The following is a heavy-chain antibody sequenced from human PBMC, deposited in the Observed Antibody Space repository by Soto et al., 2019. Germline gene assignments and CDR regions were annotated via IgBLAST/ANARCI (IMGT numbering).Heavy chain of an antibody. Sequence: QVQLVESGGGVVQPGRSLRLSCAASGFTFSSYAMHWVRQAPGKGLEWVAVISYDGSNKYYADSVKGRFTISRDNSKNTLYLQINSLRAEDTAVYYCARGPVVNVDYWGQGTLVTVSS. CDR3: ARGPVVNVDY. CDR1: GFTFSSYA. V-gene: IGHV3-30-3*01. CDR2: ISYDGSNK. D-gene: IGHD3-22*01. J-gene: IGHJ4*02.